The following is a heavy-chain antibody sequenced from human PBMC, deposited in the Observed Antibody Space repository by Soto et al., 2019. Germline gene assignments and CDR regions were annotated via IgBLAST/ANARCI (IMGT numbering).Heavy chain of an antibody. CDR1: GLTLGDYA. J-gene: IGHJ3*02. Sequence: GGSLGLSCTASGLTLGDYAMSWVGQAPGKGLEGVGFIRSKAYGGTTEYAASVKGRFTISRDDSKSIAYLQMNSLKTEDTAVYYCTREWGFRVVTAPNSFDIWGQGTMVTVSS. V-gene: IGHV3-49*04. D-gene: IGHD2-21*02. CDR2: IRSKAYGGTT. CDR3: TREWGFRVVTAPNSFDI.